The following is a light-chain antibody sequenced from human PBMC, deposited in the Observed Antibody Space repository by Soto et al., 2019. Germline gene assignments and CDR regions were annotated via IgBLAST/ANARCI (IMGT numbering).Light chain of an antibody. CDR2: QDS. J-gene: IGLJ2*01. CDR3: QAWDSSTAVV. Sequence: SYELTQPPSVSVSPGQTASITCSGDKLGDKYACWYQQKPGQSPVLVIYQDSKRPSGIPERFSGSNSGNTATLTISGTQAMDEADYYCQAWDSSTAVVFGGWTKLTVL. CDR1: KLGDKY. V-gene: IGLV3-1*01.